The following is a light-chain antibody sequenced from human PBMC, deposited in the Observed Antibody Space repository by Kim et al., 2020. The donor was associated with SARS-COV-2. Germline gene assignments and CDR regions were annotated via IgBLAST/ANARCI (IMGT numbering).Light chain of an antibody. CDR3: QQFGSSPPFT. J-gene: IGKJ3*01. CDR2: GAS. V-gene: IGKV3-20*01. CDR1: QSVASKY. Sequence: IVLTQSPGTLSLSPGERATLSCRASQSVASKYLAWYQQKPGQTPRLLIYGASNRATGIPDRFSGSGSGTDFTLTISRLEPEDFAVYYCQQFGSSPPFTFGPGTKVDIK.